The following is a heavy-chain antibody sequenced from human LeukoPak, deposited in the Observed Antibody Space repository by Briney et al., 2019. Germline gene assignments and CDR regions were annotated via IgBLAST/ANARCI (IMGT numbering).Heavy chain of an antibody. V-gene: IGHV1-46*01. J-gene: IGHJ4*02. CDR2: INPSGGST. D-gene: IGHD4-23*01. Sequence: ASVKVSCKASGYTFTSYYMHWVRQAPAQGLEWMGIINPSGGSTSYAQKFQGRVTMTRDTSTSTVYMELSSLRSEDTAVYYCAGDESNGGNDYWGQGTLVTVSS. CDR1: GYTFTSYY. CDR3: AGDESNGGNDY.